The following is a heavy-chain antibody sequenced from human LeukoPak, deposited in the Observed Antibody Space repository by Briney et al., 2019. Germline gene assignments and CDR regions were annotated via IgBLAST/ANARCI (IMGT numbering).Heavy chain of an antibody. CDR3: AKYSSAWYDDY. J-gene: IGHJ4*02. CDR1: GFTFSSYW. D-gene: IGHD6-19*01. Sequence: GGSLRLSCAASGFTFSSYWMHWVRQAPGKGLVWVSRINSDGSSTSYADSVKGRFTISRDNAKNTLYLQMNSLRAEDTAVYYCAKYSSAWYDDYWGQGTLVTGSS. CDR2: INSDGSST. V-gene: IGHV3-74*01.